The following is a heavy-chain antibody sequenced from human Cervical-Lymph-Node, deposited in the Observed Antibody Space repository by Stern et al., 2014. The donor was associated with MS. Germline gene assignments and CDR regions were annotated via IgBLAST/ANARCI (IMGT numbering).Heavy chain of an antibody. CDR1: GFTFSSYG. Sequence: QVQLGQSGGGVVQPGRSLRLSCAASGFTFSSYGIHWVRQAPGKGLEWVAVIWYDGSNKYYADSVKGRFTISRDNSKNTLYLQMNSLRVEDTAVYYCAREGGNTAEYFQHWGQGTLVTVSS. CDR2: IWYDGSNK. J-gene: IGHJ1*01. D-gene: IGHD4-23*01. V-gene: IGHV3-33*01. CDR3: AREGGNTAEYFQH.